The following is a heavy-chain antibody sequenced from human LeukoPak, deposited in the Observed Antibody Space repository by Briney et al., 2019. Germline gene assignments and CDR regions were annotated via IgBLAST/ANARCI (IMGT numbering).Heavy chain of an antibody. J-gene: IGHJ3*02. Sequence: ASVKVSCKASGGTFNSYAISWVRQAPGQGLEWMGWINPKSGDPHYSQKFQGRVTMTRKTSISTAYMDLTRLSSDDRAVYYCARGRRYFDWLGAFDIWGQGTMVTVSS. CDR2: INPKSGDP. CDR1: GGTFNSYA. V-gene: IGHV1-2*02. CDR3: ARGRRYFDWLGAFDI. D-gene: IGHD3-9*01.